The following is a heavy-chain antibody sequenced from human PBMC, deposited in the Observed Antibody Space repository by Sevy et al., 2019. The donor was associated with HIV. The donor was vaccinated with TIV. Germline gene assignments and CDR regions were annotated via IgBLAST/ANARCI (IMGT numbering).Heavy chain of an antibody. V-gene: IGHV3-23*01. Sequence: GGSLRLSCAASGFTFSSYAMNWVRQAPGKGLEWVSGISGRGGSTYYVDSMKGRFTISRDNSKNTLYLQMNSLRAEDTAVYYCAKEGGYSSSTWANYYGLDVWGQGTTVTVSS. CDR3: AKEGGYSSSTWANYYGLDV. D-gene: IGHD6-19*01. J-gene: IGHJ6*02. CDR2: ISGRGGST. CDR1: GFTFSSYA.